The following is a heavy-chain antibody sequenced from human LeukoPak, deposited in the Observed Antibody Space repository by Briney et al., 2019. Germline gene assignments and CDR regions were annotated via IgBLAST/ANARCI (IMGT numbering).Heavy chain of an antibody. CDR3: ARQGAGGRAFDI. J-gene: IGHJ3*02. D-gene: IGHD1-26*01. V-gene: IGHV4-39*01. CDR1: GGSISSNSYY. Sequence: SETLSLTCTVSGGSISSNSYYWGWIRQPPGKGLEWIGSIYYSGNTYYNPSLQSRVTISVDTSKNQFSLKLSSVTAADTAVYNCARQGAGGRAFDIWGQGTMVTVSS. CDR2: IYYSGNT.